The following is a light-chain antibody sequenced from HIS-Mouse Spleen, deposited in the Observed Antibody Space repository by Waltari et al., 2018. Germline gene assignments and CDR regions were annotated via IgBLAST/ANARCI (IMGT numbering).Light chain of an antibody. Sequence: QSALTQPASVSGSPGQSITISCTGTSSDVGGYNYVPWYQQHPGKAPKLMIYDVSNRPSGFSNRFSGSKSGNTASLTISGLQAEDEADYYCSSYTSSSTEVFGGGTKLTVL. V-gene: IGLV2-14*03. CDR3: SSYTSSSTEV. CDR1: SSDVGGYNY. J-gene: IGLJ2*01. CDR2: DVS.